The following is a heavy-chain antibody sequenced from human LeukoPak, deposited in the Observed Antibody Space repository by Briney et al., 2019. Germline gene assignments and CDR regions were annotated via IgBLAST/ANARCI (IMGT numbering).Heavy chain of an antibody. V-gene: IGHV1-69*05. CDR3: ARGPPHCAGGSCYSDY. J-gene: IGHJ4*02. D-gene: IGHD2-8*02. CDR2: IIPIFGTA. Sequence: SVKVSCKASGYTFTGYYMHWVRQAPGQGLEWMGGIIPIFGTANYAQKFQGRVTITTDESTSTAYMELSSLRSEDTAVYYCARGPPHCAGGSCYSDYWGQGTLVTVSS. CDR1: GYTFTGYY.